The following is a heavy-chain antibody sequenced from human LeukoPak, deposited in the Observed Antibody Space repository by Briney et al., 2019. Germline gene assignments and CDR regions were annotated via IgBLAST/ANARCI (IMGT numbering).Heavy chain of an antibody. CDR3: ARLIVVVPAAIGVQDY. V-gene: IGHV1-69*04. D-gene: IGHD2-2*01. J-gene: IGHJ4*02. Sequence: ASVKVSCKASGGTFSSYAISWVRQAPGQGLEWMGRIIPILGIANYAQKFQGRVTITADKSTSTAYMELSSLRSEDTAVYYCARLIVVVPAAIGVQDYWGQGTLVTVSS. CDR1: GGTFSSYA. CDR2: IIPILGIA.